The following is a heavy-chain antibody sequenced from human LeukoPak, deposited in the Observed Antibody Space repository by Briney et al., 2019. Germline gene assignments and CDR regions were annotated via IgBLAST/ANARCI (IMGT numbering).Heavy chain of an antibody. CDR2: INPSGGST. V-gene: IGHV1-46*01. CDR3: ARVSGNCSGGSCYQDY. J-gene: IGHJ4*02. Sequence: ASVKVSCKASGYTFTSYYIHWVRQAPGQGLEWMGIINPSGGSTSYAQKFQGRVTMTRDTSTSTVYMELSSLRSEDTAVYYCARVSGNCSGGSCYQDYWGQGTLVTVSS. CDR1: GYTFTSYY. D-gene: IGHD2-15*01.